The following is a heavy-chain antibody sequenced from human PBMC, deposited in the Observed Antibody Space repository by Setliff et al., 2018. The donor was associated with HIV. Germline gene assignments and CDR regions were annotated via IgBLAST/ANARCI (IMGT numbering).Heavy chain of an antibody. CDR2: IYPGDSHT. CDR1: GYYFTTFW. V-gene: IGHV5-51*01. CDR3: VTHTLNNAFDI. Sequence: AGESLKISCKGSGYYFTTFWIAWVRQMPGKGLEWMGFIYPGDSHTTYSPSFQGQVTISVDTSVSTAYLQRSSLKASDTAMYFCVTHTLNNAFDIWGLGTRGTVSS. J-gene: IGHJ3*02.